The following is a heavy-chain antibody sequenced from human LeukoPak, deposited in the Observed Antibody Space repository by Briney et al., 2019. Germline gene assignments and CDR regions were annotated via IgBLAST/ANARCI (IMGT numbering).Heavy chain of an antibody. CDR1: GYPFTYYY. CDR2: INPNTGGA. J-gene: IGHJ4*02. V-gene: IGHV1-2*02. Sequence: GASVKVSCKASGYPFTYYYIHWVRQAPGQGLEWMGWINPNTGGANYAQKFQGRVTITRDTSISTAYMELSRLRSDDTAVYYCATDSSGYYLPLFDHWGQGTPVTVSS. D-gene: IGHD3-22*01. CDR3: ATDSSGYYLPLFDH.